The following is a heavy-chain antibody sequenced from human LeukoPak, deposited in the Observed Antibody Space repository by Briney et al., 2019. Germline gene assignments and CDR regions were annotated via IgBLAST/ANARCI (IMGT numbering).Heavy chain of an antibody. CDR3: ARSDYCGGDCYSSLSNY. CDR1: GFTFRSYS. Sequence: PGGSLRLSCAASGFTFRSYSMSWVRQAPGKGLEWVSSISISSSYIYYADSVKGRFTISRDNAKNSLYLQMNSLRAEDTAVYFCARSDYCGGDCYSSLSNYWGQGTLVTVSS. V-gene: IGHV3-21*01. CDR2: ISISSSYI. J-gene: IGHJ4*02. D-gene: IGHD2-21*02.